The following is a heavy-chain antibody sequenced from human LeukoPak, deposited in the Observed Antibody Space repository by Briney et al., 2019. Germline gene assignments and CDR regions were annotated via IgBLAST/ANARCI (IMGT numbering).Heavy chain of an antibody. Sequence: PGGSLRLSCAPSGFTFSSYWMSWVRQAPGKGLEWVGNIKDDGSAKYYVDSVKGRFTISRDNAKNSLFLQMNNLRAEDTAVYYFARDYPRYGAYESWGQGTRVTVSS. CDR3: ARDYPRYGAYES. D-gene: IGHD5-12*01. V-gene: IGHV3-7*01. J-gene: IGHJ5*02. CDR2: IKDDGSAK. CDR1: GFTFSSYW.